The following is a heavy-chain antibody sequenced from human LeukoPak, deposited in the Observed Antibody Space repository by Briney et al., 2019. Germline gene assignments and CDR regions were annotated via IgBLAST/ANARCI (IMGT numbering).Heavy chain of an antibody. CDR3: ARSPGYYYDSSGCFDY. CDR2: ISAYNGNT. D-gene: IGHD3-22*01. V-gene: IGHV1-18*04. J-gene: IGHJ4*02. Sequence: GASVKVSCKASGYTFTGYYMHWVRQAPGQGLEWMGWISAYNGNTNYAQKLQGRVTMTTDTSTSTAYMELRSLRSDDTAVYYCARSPGYYYDSSGCFDYWGQGTLVTVSS. CDR1: GYTFTGYY.